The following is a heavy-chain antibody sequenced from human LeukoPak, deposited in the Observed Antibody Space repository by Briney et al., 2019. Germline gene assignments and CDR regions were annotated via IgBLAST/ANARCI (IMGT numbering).Heavy chain of an antibody. CDR2: ISYDGSNK. Sequence: GGSLRLSCAASGFTFSSYAMHWVRQAPGKGLEWVAVISYDGSNKHYADSAKGRFTISRDNSKNTLYLQMNSLRAEDTAVYYCARAEDRNYYDSSGADYWGQGTLVTVSS. J-gene: IGHJ4*02. D-gene: IGHD3-22*01. CDR1: GFTFSSYA. V-gene: IGHV3-30*04. CDR3: ARAEDRNYYDSSGADY.